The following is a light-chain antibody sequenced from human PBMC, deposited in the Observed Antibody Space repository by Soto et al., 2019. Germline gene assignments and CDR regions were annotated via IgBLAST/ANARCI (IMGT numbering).Light chain of an antibody. Sequence: QSVLTQPASVSGSPAQSITISCTGTSSDVGGYNYVSWYQQHPGKAPKLMIYDVSNRPSGVSNRFSGSKSGNTASLTISGLQAEDEADYYCSSYTSSSLVVFGGGTKLTVL. CDR3: SSYTSSSLVV. CDR1: SSDVGGYNY. J-gene: IGLJ2*01. V-gene: IGLV2-14*01. CDR2: DVS.